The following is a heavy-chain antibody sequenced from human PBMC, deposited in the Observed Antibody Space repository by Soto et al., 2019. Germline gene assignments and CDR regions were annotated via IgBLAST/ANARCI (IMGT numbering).Heavy chain of an antibody. Sequence: EVQLAESGGGLAQPGGSLRLSCAASGFTLSGYAMDWVRQAPGKGLEYVSGISSNGGGTYYAKSVQGRFTISRDNSKNTVYLQMVSLRPEDMAVYYCARRARPDFYYMDVWGKGTTVTVSS. CDR3: ARRARPDFYYMDV. J-gene: IGHJ6*03. V-gene: IGHV3-64*01. CDR2: ISSNGGGT. CDR1: GFTLSGYA. D-gene: IGHD6-6*01.